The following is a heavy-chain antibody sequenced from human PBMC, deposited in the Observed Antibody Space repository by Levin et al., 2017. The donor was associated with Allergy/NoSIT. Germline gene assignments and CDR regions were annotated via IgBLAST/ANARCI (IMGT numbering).Heavy chain of an antibody. D-gene: IGHD3-22*01. V-gene: IGHV3-33*01. CDR3: ARDHSSGRFYFDH. CDR1: GFTFSSYG. CDR2: IWNDGGKK. J-gene: IGHJ4*02. Sequence: GESLKISCAASGFTFSSYGMQWVRQVPGKGLEWVAVIWNDGGKKYYADSVKGRFTISRDNSKNTLYLQMNSLRPEDTAVYYCARDHSSGRFYFDHWGQGTLVTVSS.